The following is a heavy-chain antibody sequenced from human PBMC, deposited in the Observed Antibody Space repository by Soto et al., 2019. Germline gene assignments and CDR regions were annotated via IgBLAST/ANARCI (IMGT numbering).Heavy chain of an antibody. Sequence: VGSLRLSCAASGFTFSSYWMSWVRQAPGKGLEWVANIKQDGSEKYYVDSVKGRFTISRDNAKNSLYLQMNSLRAEDTAVYYCARERDYDFWSGYYWPHYYYYGMDVWGQGTTVTVSS. V-gene: IGHV3-7*01. D-gene: IGHD3-3*01. CDR3: ARERDYDFWSGYYWPHYYYYGMDV. CDR1: GFTFSSYW. CDR2: IKQDGSEK. J-gene: IGHJ6*02.